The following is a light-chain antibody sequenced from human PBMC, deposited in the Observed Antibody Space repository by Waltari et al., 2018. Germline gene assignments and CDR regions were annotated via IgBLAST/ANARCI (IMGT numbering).Light chain of an antibody. Sequence: QLVLTQSPSASASLGASVKLTCTLSSGHSSYAIAWHQQQPEKGPRCLMRVNSDGSHSKGDGIPDRFSGSSSGAERYLTISSLQSEDEADYYCQTWGTGMVFGGGTKLTVL. CDR2: VNSDGSH. CDR3: QTWGTGMV. V-gene: IGLV4-69*01. CDR1: SGHSSYA. J-gene: IGLJ2*01.